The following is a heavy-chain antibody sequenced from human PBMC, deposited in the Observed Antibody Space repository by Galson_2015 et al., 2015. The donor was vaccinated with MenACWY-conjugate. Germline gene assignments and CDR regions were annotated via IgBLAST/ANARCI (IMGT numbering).Heavy chain of an antibody. J-gene: IGHJ6*02. V-gene: IGHV5-51*01. D-gene: IGHD1-26*01. Sequence: QSGAEVKKPGESLKISCKGSGYSFTNYWIGWVRQMPGKGLEWMGLFNPANSETRYSPSFQGQVTISADESISTAYLQWTSLKASDTAMYYCARHPPGGRGLDVWGRGTRSPSP. CDR2: FNPANSET. CDR1: GYSFTNYW. CDR3: ARHPPGGRGLDV.